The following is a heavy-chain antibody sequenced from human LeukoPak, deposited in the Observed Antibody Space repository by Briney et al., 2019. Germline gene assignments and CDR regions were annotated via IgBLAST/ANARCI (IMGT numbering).Heavy chain of an antibody. CDR2: FSRSGPDT. J-gene: IGHJ4*02. CDR1: GFTFGSSA. CDR3: AKGSLGSWYYFDY. Sequence: GGSLRLSCAASGFTFGSSAMSWVRQAPGKGPEWVSTFSRSGPDTYYADSVKGRFTICRDNSKNTLYLQMNSLRAEDTAVYYCAKGSLGSWYYFDYWGQGTLVTVSS. D-gene: IGHD6-13*01. V-gene: IGHV3-23*01.